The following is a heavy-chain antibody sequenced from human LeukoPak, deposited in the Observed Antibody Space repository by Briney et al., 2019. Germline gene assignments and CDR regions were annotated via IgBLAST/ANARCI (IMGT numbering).Heavy chain of an antibody. D-gene: IGHD3-16*01. CDR2: ISSSSSTI. CDR1: GFTFSSYS. J-gene: IGHJ5*02. CDR3: ARDFGGLDP. V-gene: IGHV3-48*01. Sequence: PGGSLRLSCAASGFTFSSYSMNWVRQAPGKGLEWVSYISSSSSTIYYADSVKGRFTISRDNAKNSLYLQMNSLRAEDTAVYYCARDFGGLDPWGQGTLVTVSS.